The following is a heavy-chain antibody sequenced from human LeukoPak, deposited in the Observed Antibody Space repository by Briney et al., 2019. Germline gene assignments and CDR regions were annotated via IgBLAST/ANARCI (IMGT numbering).Heavy chain of an antibody. J-gene: IGHJ4*02. CDR2: INHSGST. CDR3: ARRVMYSSSWSTRFDY. V-gene: IGHV4-34*01. Sequence: SETLSLTCAVYGGSFSGYYWSWIRQPPGKGLEWIGEINHSGSTNYNPSLKSRVTISVDTSKNQFSLKLSSVTAADTAVYYCARRVMYSSSWSTRFDYWGQGTLVTVSS. D-gene: IGHD6-13*01. CDR1: GGSFSGYY.